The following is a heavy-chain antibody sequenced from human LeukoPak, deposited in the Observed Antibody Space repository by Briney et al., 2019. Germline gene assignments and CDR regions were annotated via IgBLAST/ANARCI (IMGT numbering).Heavy chain of an antibody. V-gene: IGHV4-59*01. CDR3: ARDRLGGAVASWIPDY. J-gene: IGHJ4*02. D-gene: IGHD3-16*01. CDR1: GGSINNYY. Sequence: SETLSLTCSVSGGSINNYYWSWIRQPPGKRLEWIGSVYHSGSTDYNPSLRSRVTISVDMSKNHFSLKVTSGTAADTAIYYCARDRLGGAVASWIPDYWGQGILVTVSS. CDR2: VYHSGST.